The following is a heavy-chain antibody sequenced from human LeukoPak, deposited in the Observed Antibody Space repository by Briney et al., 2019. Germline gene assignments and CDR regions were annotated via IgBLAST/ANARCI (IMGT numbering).Heavy chain of an antibody. CDR3: AREERDSSGLGY. D-gene: IGHD6-19*01. J-gene: IGHJ4*02. Sequence: SVKVSCKASGGTFSSYAISWVRQAPGQGLEWMGRIIPILGIANYAQKFQGRVTMTRDTSTSTVYMELSSLRSEDTAVYYCAREERDSSGLGYWGQGTLVTVSS. V-gene: IGHV1-69*04. CDR1: GGTFSSYA. CDR2: IIPILGIA.